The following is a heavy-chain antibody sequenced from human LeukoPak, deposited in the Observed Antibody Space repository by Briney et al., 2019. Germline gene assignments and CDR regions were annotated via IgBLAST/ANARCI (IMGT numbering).Heavy chain of an antibody. Sequence: ASVKVSCKVSGYTLTELSMHWVRQAPGKGLEWMGGFDPEDGETIYAQKFQGRVTMTEDTSTDTAYMELSSLRSEDTAVYYCATDPLHYGSGKNDYWGQGTLVTVSS. V-gene: IGHV1-24*01. CDR1: GYTLTELS. J-gene: IGHJ4*02. CDR2: FDPEDGET. CDR3: ATDPLHYGSGKNDY. D-gene: IGHD3-10*01.